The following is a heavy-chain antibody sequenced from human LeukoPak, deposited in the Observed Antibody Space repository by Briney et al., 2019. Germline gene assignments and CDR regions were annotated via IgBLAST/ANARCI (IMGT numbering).Heavy chain of an antibody. CDR2: INQDAGEI. D-gene: IGHD6-13*01. Sequence: GGSLRLSCAASVFTLSGYWMSWVRQLPGKGLEGVANINQDAGEIHYVDSLNGRFTISRDNAKNSVYLQMNSMRAEDTGVYYCARLGSSWDFSDFWGQGTLVTVS. V-gene: IGHV3-7*01. CDR3: ARLGSSWDFSDF. CDR1: VFTLSGYW. J-gene: IGHJ4*02.